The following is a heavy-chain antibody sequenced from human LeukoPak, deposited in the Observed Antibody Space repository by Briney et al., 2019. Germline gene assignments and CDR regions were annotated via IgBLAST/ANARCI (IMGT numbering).Heavy chain of an antibody. CDR1: GFTVSSNY. CDR2: IYSGGST. D-gene: IGHD6-19*01. V-gene: IGHV3-53*01. J-gene: IGHJ6*03. Sequence: GGSLRLSCAASGFTVSSNYMSWVRQAPGKGLEWVSVIYSGGSTYYADSVKGRFTISRDNSKNTLYLQMNSLRAEDTAVYYCASQGSGAGYYFYYMAVWGKGTTVTISS. CDR3: ASQGSGAGYYFYYMAV.